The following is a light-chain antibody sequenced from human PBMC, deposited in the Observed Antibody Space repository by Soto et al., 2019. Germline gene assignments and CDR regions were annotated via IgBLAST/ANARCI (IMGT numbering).Light chain of an antibody. CDR1: QSVSSK. J-gene: IGKJ1*01. CDR3: QQYNNWPLT. V-gene: IGKV3D-15*01. CDR2: GSY. Sequence: EIVMTQSPATLSLSPGERVTLSCRASQSVSSKLAWFQQKPGQAPRLLIYGSYTRATGIPARFSGSGSGTEFTLTISSLQAEDFAVYYCQQYNNWPLTFGQGTKVEIK.